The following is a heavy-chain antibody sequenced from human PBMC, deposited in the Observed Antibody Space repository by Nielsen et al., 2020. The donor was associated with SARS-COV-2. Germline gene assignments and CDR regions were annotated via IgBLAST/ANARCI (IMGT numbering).Heavy chain of an antibody. CDR2: IYYSGST. CDR3: ARGKAVAVYYYGMDV. D-gene: IGHD6-19*01. V-gene: IGHV4-31*03. CDR1: GGSISSGGYY. Sequence: SETLSLTCTVSGGSISSGGYYWSWIRQHPGKGLEWIGYIYYSGSTYYNPSLKSRVTISVDTSKNQFSLKLSSVTAADTAVYYCARGKAVAVYYYGMDVWGQVTTVTVSS. J-gene: IGHJ6*02.